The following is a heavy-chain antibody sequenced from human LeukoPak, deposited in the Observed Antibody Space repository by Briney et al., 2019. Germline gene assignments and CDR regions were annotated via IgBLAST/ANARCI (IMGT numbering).Heavy chain of an antibody. D-gene: IGHD4-17*01. J-gene: IGHJ3*02. CDR3: ARLWWGVTISDYAFDI. V-gene: IGHV4-34*01. CDR2: INHSGST. Sequence: PSETLSLTCAVYGGSFSGYYWSWIRQPPGKGLEWIGEINHSGSTYYNPSLKSRVTISVDTSKNQFSLKLSSVTAADTAVYYCARLWWGVTISDYAFDIWGQGTMVTVSS. CDR1: GGSFSGYY.